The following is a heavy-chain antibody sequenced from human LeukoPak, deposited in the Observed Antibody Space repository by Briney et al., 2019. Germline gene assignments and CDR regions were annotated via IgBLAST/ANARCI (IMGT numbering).Heavy chain of an antibody. CDR1: GGSFSGYY. CDR2: IYYSGST. D-gene: IGHD2-15*01. Sequence: SETLSLTCAVYGGSFSGYYWSWIRQHPGKGLEWIGYIYYSGSTYYNPSLKSRVTISVDTSKNQFSLKLSSVTAADTAVYYCARDRGGPEYYFDYWGQGTLVTVSS. CDR3: ARDRGGPEYYFDY. J-gene: IGHJ4*02. V-gene: IGHV4-31*11.